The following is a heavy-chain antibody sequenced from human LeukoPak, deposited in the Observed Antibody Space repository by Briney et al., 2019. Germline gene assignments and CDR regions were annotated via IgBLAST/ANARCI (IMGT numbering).Heavy chain of an antibody. CDR1: GYTFTSYG. CDR3: ARVTQTDYDFDY. D-gene: IGHD4-17*01. CDR2: TSAYNGNT. J-gene: IGHJ4*02. V-gene: IGHV1-18*01. Sequence: GASVTVSCKASGYTFTSYGISWVRQAPGQGLEWMGWTSAYNGNTDYAQKLQGRVTMTTDTSTSTAYMELRSLRSDDTAVYYCARVTQTDYDFDYWGQGTLVTVSS.